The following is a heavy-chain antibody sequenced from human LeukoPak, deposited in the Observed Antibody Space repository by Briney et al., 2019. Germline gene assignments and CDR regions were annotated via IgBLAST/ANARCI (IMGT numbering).Heavy chain of an antibody. CDR2: IWFDGIKK. CDR1: GFTFSNYG. J-gene: IGHJ3*02. D-gene: IGHD3-22*01. V-gene: IGHV3-33*01. CDR3: ARDLEDSSPFGAFDM. Sequence: PGGSLRLSCAAPGFTFSNYGMHWVRQVPGKGLEWVAAIWFDGIKKYYADSVKGRLTSSRDNSKNKLYLQMNSLRAEATAMYYCARDLEDSSPFGAFDMWGQGTMVTVSS.